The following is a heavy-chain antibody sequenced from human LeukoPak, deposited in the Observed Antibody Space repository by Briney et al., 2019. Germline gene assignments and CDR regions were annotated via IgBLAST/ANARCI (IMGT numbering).Heavy chain of an antibody. CDR1: GYTLTELS. D-gene: IGHD3-22*01. J-gene: IGHJ4*02. V-gene: IGHV1-24*01. Sequence: ASVKVSCKVSGYTLTELSMHWVRQAPGKGVEWMGGFDPEDGETIYAQKFQGGVTMTEDTSTDTAYMELSSLRSEDTAVYYCATYRFDYYDSSGYSPAFDYWGQGTLVTVSS. CDR2: FDPEDGET. CDR3: ATYRFDYYDSSGYSPAFDY.